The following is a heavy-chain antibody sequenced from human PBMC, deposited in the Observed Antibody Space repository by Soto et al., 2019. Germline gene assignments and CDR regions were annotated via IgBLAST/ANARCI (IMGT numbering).Heavy chain of an antibody. CDR2: IYYSGST. V-gene: IGHV4-59*01. CDR3: ARGGDSYGSTHNFDY. D-gene: IGHD5-18*01. Sequence: SETLSLTCTVSGGSISSYYWSWIRQPPGKGLEWIGYIYYSGSTNYNPSLKSRVTISVDTSKNQFSLKLSSVTAADTAVYYCARGGDSYGSTHNFDYWGQGTLVTVS. J-gene: IGHJ4*02. CDR1: GGSISSYY.